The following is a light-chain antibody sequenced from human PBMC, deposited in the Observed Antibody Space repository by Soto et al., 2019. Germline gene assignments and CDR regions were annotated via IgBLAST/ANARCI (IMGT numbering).Light chain of an antibody. CDR2: GAS. CDR3: PVSTYRLKT. Sequence: AALSLSKGRRATLSCGASQSVSSDLAWYHQKPGQAPRLLIYGASTRATGIPARFSGSGSGTEFTLTIICLQAEDFTLYNCPVSTYRLKTSRQGAKVDIK. J-gene: IGKJ1*01. V-gene: IGKV3-15*01. CDR1: QSVSSD.